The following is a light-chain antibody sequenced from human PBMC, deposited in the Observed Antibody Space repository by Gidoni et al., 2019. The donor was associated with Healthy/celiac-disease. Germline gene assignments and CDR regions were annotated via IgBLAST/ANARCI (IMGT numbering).Light chain of an antibody. V-gene: IGKV2-28*01. J-gene: IGKJ1*01. CDR2: LGS. Sequence: IVMTQSPLSLPVTPGEPASISCRSSQSLLHSNGYNYLDWYPQKPGQSPQLLIYLGSNRASGVPDRLSGSGSGTDFTLKISRVEAEDVGVYYCMQALQTPPWTFGQGTKVEIK. CDR1: QSLLHSNGYNY. CDR3: MQALQTPPWT.